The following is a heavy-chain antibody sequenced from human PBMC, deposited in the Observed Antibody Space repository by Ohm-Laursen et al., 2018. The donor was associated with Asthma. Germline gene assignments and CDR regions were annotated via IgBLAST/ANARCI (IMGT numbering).Heavy chain of an antibody. CDR1: GGSIFSSDW. CDR3: ARTGSYQAYYYGMDV. D-gene: IGHD1-26*01. CDR2: ISDGGTT. V-gene: IGHV4-4*02. J-gene: IGHJ6*02. Sequence: SDTLSLTCAVSGGSIFSSDWWSWVRQPPGKGLEWIGEISDGGTTNYNPSLKSRVTISVDKSKNQFSLTLSSVTAADTAVYYCARTGSYQAYYYGMDVWGQGTTVTVSS.